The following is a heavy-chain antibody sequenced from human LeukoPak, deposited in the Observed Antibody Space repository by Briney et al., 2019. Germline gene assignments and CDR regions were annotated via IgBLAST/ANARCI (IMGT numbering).Heavy chain of an antibody. Sequence: GGSLRLSCAASELTSSTSWMSWVRQAPGKGLEWVAQTKQDGSEKYYVDSVKGRFTTSRDKNSLFLQMNSVRAEDTAVYYCVGWGISGITNHWGQGTLVTVSS. D-gene: IGHD1-7*01. CDR1: ELTSSTSW. J-gene: IGHJ4*02. CDR2: TKQDGSEK. V-gene: IGHV3-7*01. CDR3: VGWGISGITNH.